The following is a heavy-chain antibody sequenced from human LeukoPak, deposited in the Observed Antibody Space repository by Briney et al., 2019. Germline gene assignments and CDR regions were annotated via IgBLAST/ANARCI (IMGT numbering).Heavy chain of an antibody. CDR2: IRYDGSNK. CDR3: AKDLYSSGWYSPWDFDL. D-gene: IGHD6-19*01. V-gene: IGHV3-30*02. Sequence: GGSLRLSCAASGFTFSSYGMHWVRQAPGKGLEWVAFIRYDGSNKYYADSVKGRFTISRDNSKNTLHLQMNSLRAEDTAVYYCAKDLYSSGWYSPWDFDLWGRGTLVTVSS. CDR1: GFTFSSYG. J-gene: IGHJ2*01.